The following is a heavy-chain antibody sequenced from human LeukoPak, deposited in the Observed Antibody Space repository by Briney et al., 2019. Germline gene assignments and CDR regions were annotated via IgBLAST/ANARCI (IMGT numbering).Heavy chain of an antibody. J-gene: IGHJ4*02. Sequence: PGGSLRLSCAASGFTFSSYAMSWVRQAPGKGLEWVSAISGSGGSTYYADSVKGRFTISRDNSKNTLYLQMNSLRAEDTAVYYCANSPWAFFYYGSGSYSDYFDYWGQGTLVTVSS. V-gene: IGHV3-23*01. CDR1: GFTFSSYA. CDR3: ANSPWAFFYYGSGSYSDYFDY. D-gene: IGHD3-10*01. CDR2: ISGSGGST.